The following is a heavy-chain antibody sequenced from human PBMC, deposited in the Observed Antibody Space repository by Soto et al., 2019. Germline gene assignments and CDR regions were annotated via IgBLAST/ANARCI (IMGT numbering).Heavy chain of an antibody. CDR3: ARDDGDYYFDY. V-gene: IGHV4-59*01. D-gene: IGHD4-17*01. Sequence: QVQLQESGPGLVKPSETLSLTCTVSGGSISSYYWSWIRQPPGKGLEWIGYIYYSGSTNYNPSLKSRVTISVDTSKNQFSLKLSSVTAADTAVYYCARDDGDYYFDYWGQVTLVTVSS. CDR1: GGSISSYY. J-gene: IGHJ4*02. CDR2: IYYSGST.